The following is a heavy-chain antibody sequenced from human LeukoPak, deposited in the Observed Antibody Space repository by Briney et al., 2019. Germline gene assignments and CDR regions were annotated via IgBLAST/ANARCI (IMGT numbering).Heavy chain of an antibody. Sequence: GGSLRLSCAASGFTFSSYGMSWVRQAPGKGLEWVSAISGSGGSTYHADSVKGRFTISRDNSKNTLYLQMNSLRAEDTAVYYCAKVDTGVLRYYYFDYWGQGTLVTVSS. J-gene: IGHJ4*02. CDR3: AKVDTGVLRYYYFDY. D-gene: IGHD5-18*01. CDR2: ISGSGGST. CDR1: GFTFSSYG. V-gene: IGHV3-23*01.